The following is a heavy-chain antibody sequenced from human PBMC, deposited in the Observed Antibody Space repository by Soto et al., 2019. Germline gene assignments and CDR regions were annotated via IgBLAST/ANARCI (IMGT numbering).Heavy chain of an antibody. CDR1: GFTFSSYA. CDR2: ISGSGGST. Sequence: EVQLLESGGGLVQPGGSLRLSCAASGFTFSSYAMSWSRQAPGKGLEWVSAISGSGGSTYYADSVKGRFTISRDNSKNTLYLQMNTPRAEDTAVYYCARRSSGWYFDYWGQGTLVTVSS. V-gene: IGHV3-23*01. CDR3: ARRSSGWYFDY. J-gene: IGHJ4*02. D-gene: IGHD6-19*01.